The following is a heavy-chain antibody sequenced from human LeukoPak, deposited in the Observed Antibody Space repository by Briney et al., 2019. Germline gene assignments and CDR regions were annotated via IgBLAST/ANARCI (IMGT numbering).Heavy chain of an antibody. V-gene: IGHV3-66*01. J-gene: IGHJ6*02. Sequence: PGGSLRLSCAASGFTVSSNYMSWVRQAPGKGLEWVSVIYSGGSTYYADSVKGRFTISRDNSKNTLYLQMNSLRAEDTAVYYCARDNTNYYYYYGMDVWGQGTTVTVSS. CDR1: GFTVSSNY. CDR3: ARDNTNYYYYYGMDV. CDR2: IYSGGST. D-gene: IGHD1-26*01.